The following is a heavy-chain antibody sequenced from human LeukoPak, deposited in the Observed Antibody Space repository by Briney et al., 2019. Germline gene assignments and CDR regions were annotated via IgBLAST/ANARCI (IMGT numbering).Heavy chain of an antibody. Sequence: GGSLRLSCAASGFPFSSYGMHWVRQAPGKGLELVAVIWYDGSNKYYADSVKGRFTISRDNSKNMLYLQMNSLRAEDTAVYYCANNFDYWGQGTLVTVSS. CDR1: GFPFSSYG. V-gene: IGHV3-33*03. CDR3: ANNFDY. J-gene: IGHJ4*02. CDR2: IWYDGSNK.